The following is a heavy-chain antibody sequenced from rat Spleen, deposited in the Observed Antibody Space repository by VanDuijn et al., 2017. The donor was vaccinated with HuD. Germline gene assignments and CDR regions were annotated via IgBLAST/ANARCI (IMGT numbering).Heavy chain of an antibody. CDR1: GFTFSDYY. V-gene: IGHV5-7*01. D-gene: IGHD4-3*01. Sequence: EVQLVESGGGLVQPGRSLKLSCAASGFTFSDYYMAWVRQAPKKGLEWVAYISYDGETTYYRDSVTGRFTVSRENARSTLYLLMDSLRSEDTATYYCARQDTSGYSNWFAYWGQGTLVTVSS. CDR3: ARQDTSGYSNWFAY. J-gene: IGHJ3*01. CDR2: ISYDGETT.